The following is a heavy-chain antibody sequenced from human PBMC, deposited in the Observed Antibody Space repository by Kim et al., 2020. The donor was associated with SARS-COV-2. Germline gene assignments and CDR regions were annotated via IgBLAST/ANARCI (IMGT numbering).Heavy chain of an antibody. D-gene: IGHD7-27*01. CDR1: GFTFGDYA. V-gene: IGHV3-49*04. CDR2: IRSKAYGGTT. CDR3: TRARVTGGGDYYYYYGMDV. J-gene: IGHJ6*02. Sequence: GGSLRLSCTASGFTFGDYAMSWVRQAPGKGLEWVGFIRSKAYGGTTEYAASVKGRFTISRDDSKSIAYLQMNSLKTEDTAVYYCTRARVTGGGDYYYYYGMDVWGQGTTVTVSS.